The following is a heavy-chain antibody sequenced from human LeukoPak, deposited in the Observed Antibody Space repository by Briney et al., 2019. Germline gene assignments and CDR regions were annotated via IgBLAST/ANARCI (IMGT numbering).Heavy chain of an antibody. D-gene: IGHD3-10*01. CDR3: ARGNTMVRGVLNSWFDP. Sequence: GASVKVSCKASGYTFTSYGISWVRQAPGQGLEWMGWISAYNGNTNYAQKLQGRVTMTTDTSTSTAYMELRSLRSDDTAVYYCARGNTMVRGVLNSWFDPWGQGTLVTASS. CDR2: ISAYNGNT. CDR1: GYTFTSYG. J-gene: IGHJ5*02. V-gene: IGHV1-18*01.